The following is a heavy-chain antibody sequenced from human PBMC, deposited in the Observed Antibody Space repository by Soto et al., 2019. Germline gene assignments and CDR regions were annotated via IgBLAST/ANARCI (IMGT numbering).Heavy chain of an antibody. D-gene: IGHD6-13*01. CDR3: ARRRSSGSWYGSYYGMDV. CDR1: GYSFTTHW. J-gene: IGHJ6*02. V-gene: IGHV5-10-1*01. CDR2: IDPSDSET. Sequence: PGESLKISCQGSGYSFTTHWISWVRQMPGKGLEWMGRIDPSDSETNYSPSFQGHVTISSDKSINTVYLQWSSLKASDTAMYYCARRRSSGSWYGSYYGMDVWGQGTTVTVSS.